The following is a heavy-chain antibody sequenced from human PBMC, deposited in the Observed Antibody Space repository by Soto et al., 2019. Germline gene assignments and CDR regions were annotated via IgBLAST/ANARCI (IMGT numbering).Heavy chain of an antibody. D-gene: IGHD2-21*02. Sequence: ASVKVSCKASGYTFTSYGISWVRQAPGQGLEWMGWISGYNGNTKYAQKVQGRVTLTTDTSTSTAYMELRSMRSDDTAVYYCARDKMVDSFGLVTFVLWGQGTAVTVSS. CDR2: ISGYNGNT. V-gene: IGHV1-18*04. J-gene: IGHJ5*02. CDR3: ARDKMVDSFGLVTFVL. CDR1: GYTFTSYG.